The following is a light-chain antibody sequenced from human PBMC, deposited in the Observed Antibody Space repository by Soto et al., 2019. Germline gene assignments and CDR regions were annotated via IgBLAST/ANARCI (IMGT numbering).Light chain of an antibody. V-gene: IGKV3-20*01. CDR2: DVY. CDR1: QSGSSNY. CDR3: QQYGSSPT. Sequence: DIVLTQSPGTLSLSPGERATLSCRSSQSGSSNYLAWYQQKPDQPPRLVIYDVYGRATGSPDRFSGSGSGTYFTLTISRLEPEDYAVYYCQQYGSSPTSGQGTKVDIK. J-gene: IGKJ1*01.